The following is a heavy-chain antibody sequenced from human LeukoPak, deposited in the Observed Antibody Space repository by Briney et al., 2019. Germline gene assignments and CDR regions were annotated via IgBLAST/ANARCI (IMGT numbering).Heavy chain of an antibody. CDR3: ASPREGVHYYGSGTGAFDI. J-gene: IGHJ3*02. Sequence: PGGSLRLSCAASGFTFSSYSMNWVRHAPRKWLECVSSISMISSYICYADSLKGRFAISRHNAKSSLYLQMNSLRAEDTAVYYCASPREGVHYYGSGTGAFDIWGQGTMVTVTS. CDR2: ISMISSYI. V-gene: IGHV3-21*01. D-gene: IGHD3-10*01. CDR1: GFTFSSYS.